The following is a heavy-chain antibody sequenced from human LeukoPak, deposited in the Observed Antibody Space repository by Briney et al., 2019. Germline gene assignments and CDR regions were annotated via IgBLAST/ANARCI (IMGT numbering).Heavy chain of an antibody. V-gene: IGHV3-23*01. CDR2: ISGRTGGT. CDR3: ANDFRVSN. CDR1: GFTFNSKA. J-gene: IGHJ4*02. Sequence: GGSLRLPCAASGFTFNSKAMNWVRQAPGKGLEWVSAISGRTGGTYYADSVKCRFTISRDNYKSTLYLQMDSLRAEDTAVYYCANDFRVSNWGQGTLVTVSS.